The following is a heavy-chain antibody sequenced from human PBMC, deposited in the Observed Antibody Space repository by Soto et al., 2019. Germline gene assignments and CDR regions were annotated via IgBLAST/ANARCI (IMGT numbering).Heavy chain of an antibody. CDR2: ISIGSSSI. J-gene: IGHJ5*02. V-gene: IGHV3-48*01. CDR3: ARHPERIAQIGWLDP. CDR1: GFTFRNYK. Sequence: GGSLRLSCEASGFTFRNYKMNWVRQAPGKGLEWVSQISIGSSSIYYADSVKGRFTISRDNAKNSLYLQMNSLRAEDTAVYYCARHPERIAQIGWLDPWGQGTLVTVSS. D-gene: IGHD6-13*01.